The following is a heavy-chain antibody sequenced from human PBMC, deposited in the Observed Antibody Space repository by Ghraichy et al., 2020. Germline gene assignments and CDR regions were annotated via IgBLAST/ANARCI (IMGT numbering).Heavy chain of an antibody. V-gene: IGHV3-7*01. D-gene: IGHD1-26*01. CDR2: IKQDVSEK. CDR3: ARGLSSSDY. CDR1: GFIFSNYW. J-gene: IGHJ4*02. Sequence: GGSLRLSCAASGFIFSNYWMNWVRQAPGKGLEWVANIKQDVSEKYYVDSLKGRFTISRDNAKKSLYLQMNSLRAEDTAVYYCARGLSSSDYWGQGALVTVSS.